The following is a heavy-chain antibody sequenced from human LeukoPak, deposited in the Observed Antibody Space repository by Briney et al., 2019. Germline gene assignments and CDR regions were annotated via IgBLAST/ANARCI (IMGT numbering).Heavy chain of an antibody. V-gene: IGHV4-30-2*01. Sequence: PSQTLSLTCTVSGGSISSGGYYWSWIRQPPGKGLEWIGYIYHSGSTYYNPSLKSRVTISVDRSKNQFSLKLSSVTAADTAVYYCAGAYGANPKGFDYWGQGTLVTVSS. CDR1: GGSISSGGYY. CDR3: AGAYGANPKGFDY. D-gene: IGHD4-17*01. J-gene: IGHJ4*02. CDR2: IYHSGST.